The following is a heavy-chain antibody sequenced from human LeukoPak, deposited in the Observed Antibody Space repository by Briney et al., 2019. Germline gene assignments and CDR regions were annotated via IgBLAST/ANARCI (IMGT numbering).Heavy chain of an antibody. V-gene: IGHV3-23*01. CDR3: VCRALSGYNSDFGFQKPS. CDR1: GGSISSYY. J-gene: IGHJ4*02. D-gene: IGHD5-24*01. Sequence: PSETLSLTCTVSGGSISSYYWSWIRQPPGKGLEWVSAISGSGGSTYYADSVKGRFTISRDNSKNTLYLQMNSLRAEDTAVYYCVCRALSGYNSDFGFQKPSWGQGTLVTVSS. CDR2: ISGSGGST.